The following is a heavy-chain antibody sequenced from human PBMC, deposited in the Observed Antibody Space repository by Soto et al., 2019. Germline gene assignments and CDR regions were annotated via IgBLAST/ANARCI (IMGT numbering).Heavy chain of an antibody. D-gene: IGHD5-18*01. CDR2: IYWDDDK. J-gene: IGHJ4*02. CDR3: AHAPTAMVAQY. V-gene: IGHV2-5*02. CDR1: GFSLSTSGVG. Sequence: QITLKESGPTLVKPTQTLTLTCTFSGFSLSTSGVGVGWIRQPPGKALEWLALIYWDDDKRYSPSLKSRLTXTXXTSKNQVVLTMTNMDPVDTATYYCAHAPTAMVAQYWGQGTLVTVSS.